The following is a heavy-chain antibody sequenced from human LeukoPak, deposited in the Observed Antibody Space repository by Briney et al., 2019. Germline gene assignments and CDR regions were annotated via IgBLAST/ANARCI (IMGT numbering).Heavy chain of an antibody. CDR1: DGSISSYY. CDR2: IYTSGST. D-gene: IGHD4-17*01. J-gene: IGHJ5*02. CDR3: ARDVAGDYALSNWSDP. V-gene: IGHV4-4*07. Sequence: PSETLSLTCTGSDGSISSYYWSWIRQPAGKGLEWIGRIYTSGSTNYNPSLKSRVTMSVDTSKNQFSLKLSSVTAADTAVYYCARDVAGDYALSNWSDPGGQETLVTVSS.